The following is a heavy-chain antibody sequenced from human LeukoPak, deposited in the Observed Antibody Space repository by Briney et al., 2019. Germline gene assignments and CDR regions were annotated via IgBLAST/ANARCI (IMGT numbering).Heavy chain of an antibody. CDR1: GFTFSTYA. V-gene: IGHV3-23*01. Sequence: GSLRLSCAASGFTFSTYAINWVRQVPGKGLEWVSSITGNGGSTYLADSVKGRFTISRDNSRNTLYLQMNSLRAEDTAVYYCAKATLGSCSGARCYPFDYWGQGTLVTVSS. D-gene: IGHD2-15*01. CDR3: AKATLGSCSGARCYPFDY. CDR2: ITGNGGST. J-gene: IGHJ4*02.